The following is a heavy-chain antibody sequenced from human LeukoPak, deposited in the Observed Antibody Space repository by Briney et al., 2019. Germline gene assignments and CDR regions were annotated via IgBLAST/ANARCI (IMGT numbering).Heavy chain of an antibody. V-gene: IGHV1-2*02. CDR1: GYTFTGYY. J-gene: IGHJ4*02. CDR3: ARDQLRLDEDYGGYVYYFDY. CDR2: INPNSGGT. D-gene: IGHD4-17*01. Sequence: ASVKVSCKASGYTFTGYYMHWVRQAPGQGLEWMGWINPNSGGTNYAQKFQGRVTMTRDTSISTAYMELSRLRSDDTAVYYCARDQLRLDEDYGGYVYYFDYWGQGTLVTVSS.